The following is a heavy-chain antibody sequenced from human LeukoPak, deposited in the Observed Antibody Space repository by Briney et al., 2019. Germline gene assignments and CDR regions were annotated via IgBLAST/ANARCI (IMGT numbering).Heavy chain of an antibody. CDR1: GFTFSSYS. V-gene: IGHV3-48*01. J-gene: IGHJ4*02. Sequence: GGSLRLSCAASGFTFSSYSMNWVRQAPGKGLEWVSYISSSSTIYYADSVKGRFTISRDNAKNSLYLQMNSLRAEDTAVYYCARESYDFWSGYFPPFDYWGQGTLVTVSS. CDR3: ARESYDFWSGYFPPFDY. CDR2: ISSSSTI. D-gene: IGHD3-3*01.